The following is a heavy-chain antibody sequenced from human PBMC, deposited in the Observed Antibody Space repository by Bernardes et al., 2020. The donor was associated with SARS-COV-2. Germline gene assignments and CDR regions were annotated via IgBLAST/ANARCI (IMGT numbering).Heavy chain of an antibody. CDR3: ARGPYCPGGICTFYGMDV. CDR2: ISSSASYK. CDR1: GFTFSSYW. V-gene: IGHV3-21*06. D-gene: IGHD2-8*02. Sequence: GGSLRLSCAASGFTFSSYWIHWVRQAPGKGLVWVSSISSSASYKYYADSVKGRFTISRDNAKNSLYLEMNSLRVEDTALYYCARGPYCPGGICTFYGMDVWGQGTTVTVSS. J-gene: IGHJ6*02.